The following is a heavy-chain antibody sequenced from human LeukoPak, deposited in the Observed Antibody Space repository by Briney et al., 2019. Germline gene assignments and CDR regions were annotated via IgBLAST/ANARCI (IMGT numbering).Heavy chain of an antibody. Sequence: GASVKVSCKASGYTFTGYYMHWVRQAPGQGLEWMGWINPNSGGTNYAQKFQGRVTMTRDTSISTAYMELSRLRSDDTAVYYCARGSRGYSYGYGLHYFDYWGQATLVTVS. CDR3: ARGSRGYSYGYGLHYFDY. D-gene: IGHD5-18*01. CDR2: INPNSGGT. J-gene: IGHJ4*02. V-gene: IGHV1-2*02. CDR1: GYTFTGYY.